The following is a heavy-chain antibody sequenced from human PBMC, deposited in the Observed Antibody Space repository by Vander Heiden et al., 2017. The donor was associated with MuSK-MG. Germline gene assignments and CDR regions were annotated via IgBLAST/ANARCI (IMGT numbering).Heavy chain of an antibody. J-gene: IGHJ4*02. CDR2: INHSGST. Sequence: QVPLQPWRAGLLKPSDTLSLACAVYGGSFSGYYWSWIRQPRGKGLEWIGEINHSGSTNYNPSLKSRVTISVDTSKNQFSLKLSSGTAADTAVYYCARRGKWLTNGIHDYWGQGTLVTVSS. V-gene: IGHV4-34*01. CDR3: ARRGKWLTNGIHDY. CDR1: GGSFSGYY. D-gene: IGHD5-12*01.